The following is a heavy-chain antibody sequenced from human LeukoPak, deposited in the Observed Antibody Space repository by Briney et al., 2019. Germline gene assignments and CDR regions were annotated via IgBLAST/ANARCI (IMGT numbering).Heavy chain of an antibody. Sequence: GGSLRLSCAASGFTFSSYAMSWVRQAPGKGLEWVANIKQDGSEKYYVDSVKGRFTISRDNAKNSLYLQMNSLRAEDTAVYYCARDSNYGPDYWGQGTLVTVSS. J-gene: IGHJ4*02. CDR1: GFTFSSYA. D-gene: IGHD4-11*01. CDR3: ARDSNYGPDY. CDR2: IKQDGSEK. V-gene: IGHV3-7*01.